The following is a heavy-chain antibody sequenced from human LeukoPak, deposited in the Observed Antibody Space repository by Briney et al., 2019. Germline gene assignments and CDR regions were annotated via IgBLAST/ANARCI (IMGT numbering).Heavy chain of an antibody. D-gene: IGHD3-3*01. CDR2: IYYSGST. CDR1: GGSISSGGYH. J-gene: IGHJ4*02. Sequence: PSETLSLTCTVSGGSISSGGYHWSWIRQHPGKGLEWIGYIYYSGSTNYNPSLKSRVTISVDTSKNQFSLKLSSVTAADTAVYYCARGKGGFLEWLLNDYWGQGTLVTVSS. V-gene: IGHV4-61*08. CDR3: ARGKGGFLEWLLNDY.